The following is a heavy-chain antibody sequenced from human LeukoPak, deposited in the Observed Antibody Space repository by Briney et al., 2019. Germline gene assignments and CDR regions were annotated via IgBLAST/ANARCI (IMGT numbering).Heavy chain of an antibody. CDR3: TTARYSGSYYGAY. Sequence: GGSLRLSCAASGFTFSNAWMSWVRQAPGKGLEWVGRIKSETDAGTTDYAAPVKGRFTISRDDSKNTPYLQMNSLKTEDTAVYYCTTARYSGSYYGAYWGQGTLVTVSS. D-gene: IGHD1-26*01. CDR1: GFTFSNAW. V-gene: IGHV3-15*01. CDR2: IKSETDAGTT. J-gene: IGHJ4*02.